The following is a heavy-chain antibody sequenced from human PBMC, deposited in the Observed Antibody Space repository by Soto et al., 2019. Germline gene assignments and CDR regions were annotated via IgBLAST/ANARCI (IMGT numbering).Heavy chain of an antibody. CDR3: ARATGTVVPAAIFNGGYYYYYYMDV. Sequence: QVQLQESGPGLVKPSETLSLTCTVSGGSISSYYWSWIRQPPGKGLEWIGYIYYSGSTNYNPSLKSRVTISVDTSKNQFSLKLSSVTAADTAVYYCARATGTVVPAAIFNGGYYYYYYMDVWGKGTTVTVSS. D-gene: IGHD2-2*02. CDR1: GGSISSYY. V-gene: IGHV4-59*01. CDR2: IYYSGST. J-gene: IGHJ6*03.